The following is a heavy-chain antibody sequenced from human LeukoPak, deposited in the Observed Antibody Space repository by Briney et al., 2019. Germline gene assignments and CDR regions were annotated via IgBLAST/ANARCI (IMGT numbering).Heavy chain of an antibody. V-gene: IGHV3-23*01. Sequence: GGSLRLSCAASGFTFSSYWMHWVRQAPGKGLEWVSAISGSGGSTYYADSVKGRFTISRDNSKNTLYLQMNSLRAEDTAVYYCARDDYGETFDYWGQGTLVTVSS. CDR1: GFTFSSYW. CDR3: ARDDYGETFDY. J-gene: IGHJ4*02. D-gene: IGHD4-17*01. CDR2: ISGSGGST.